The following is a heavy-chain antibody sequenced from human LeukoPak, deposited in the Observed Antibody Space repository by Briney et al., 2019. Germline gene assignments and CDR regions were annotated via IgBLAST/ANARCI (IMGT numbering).Heavy chain of an antibody. D-gene: IGHD1-26*01. Sequence: PGGSLRLSCAASGLTVRNNYMSWVRQAPGKGLEWVSIISSGSSYIHYADSVKGRFTISRDNAKNSLYLQMNSLRAEDTAVYYCARFYANEWELPHWGQGTLVTVSS. CDR3: ARFYANEWELPH. CDR1: GLTVRNNY. J-gene: IGHJ4*02. CDR2: ISSGSSYI. V-gene: IGHV3-21*01.